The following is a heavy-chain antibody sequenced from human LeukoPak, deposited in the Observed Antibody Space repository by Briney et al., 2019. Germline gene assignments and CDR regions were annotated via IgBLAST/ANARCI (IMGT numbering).Heavy chain of an antibody. CDR2: INPNSGGT. V-gene: IGHV1-2*02. CDR1: GYTFTGYY. J-gene: IGHJ4*02. D-gene: IGHD1-26*01. Sequence: GASVKVSCKAPGYTFTGYYMHWVRQAPGQGLEWMGWINPNSGGTNYAQKFQGRVTMTRDTSISTAYMELSRLRSDDTAVYYCARARGRTRGSYYAGYWGQGTLVTVSS. CDR3: ARARGRTRGSYYAGY.